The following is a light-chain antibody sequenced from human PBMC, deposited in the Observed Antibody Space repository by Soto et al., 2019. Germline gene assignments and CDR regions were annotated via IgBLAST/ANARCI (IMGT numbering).Light chain of an antibody. CDR1: QSVSGY. V-gene: IGKV3-11*01. Sequence: VWTQSPHTLSLAPGGRATLSCRASQSVSGYLGWYQQKPGQAPRRLIYDASKRATGIPARVSGSGSGTDFTLTISSLEPEDFGVYSCQQRSNWLFTFGPGTKVDIK. CDR2: DAS. J-gene: IGKJ3*01. CDR3: QQRSNWLFT.